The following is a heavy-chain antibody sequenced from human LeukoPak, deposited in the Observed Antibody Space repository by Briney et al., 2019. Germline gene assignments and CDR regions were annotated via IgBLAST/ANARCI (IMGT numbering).Heavy chain of an antibody. CDR1: GFTFSSYS. CDR2: ISSSSSYI. J-gene: IGHJ4*02. CDR3: ARPHDYGDYFYFDY. D-gene: IGHD4-17*01. Sequence: WGSLRLSCAASGFTFSSYSMNWVRQAPGKGLELVSSISSSSSYIYYADSVKGRFTISRDNAKNSLYLQMNSLRAEDTAVYYCARPHDYGDYFYFDYWGQGTLVTVSS. V-gene: IGHV3-21*01.